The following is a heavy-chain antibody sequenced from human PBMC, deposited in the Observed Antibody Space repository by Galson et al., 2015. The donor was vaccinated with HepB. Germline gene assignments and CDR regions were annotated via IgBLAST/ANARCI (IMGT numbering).Heavy chain of an antibody. Sequence: SLRLSCAVSGFNVSRNYMSWVRQAPGKGLEWVSVIYSGGKKYYTESVEGRFTISRDNSKNTLYLQMNSLRDEDTAMYYCAKDYPQMGALDYWGQGTLVTVSS. V-gene: IGHV3-66*01. J-gene: IGHJ4*02. CDR1: GFNVSRNY. CDR3: AKDYPQMGALDY. D-gene: IGHD3-16*01. CDR2: IYSGGKK.